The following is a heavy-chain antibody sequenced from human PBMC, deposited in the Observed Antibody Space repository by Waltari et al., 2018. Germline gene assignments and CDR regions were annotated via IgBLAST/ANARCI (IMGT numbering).Heavy chain of an antibody. Sequence: EVQLVESGGGLVKPGGSLRLSCAASGFTFSNAWMSWVRQAPGKGVEWVGRMKSKTDGGTTDYAAPVKGRFTISRDDSKNTLYLQMNSLKTEDTAVYYCTTEGHRDYWGQGTLVTVSS. V-gene: IGHV3-15*01. J-gene: IGHJ4*02. CDR1: GFTFSNAW. CDR2: MKSKTDGGTT. CDR3: TTEGHRDY.